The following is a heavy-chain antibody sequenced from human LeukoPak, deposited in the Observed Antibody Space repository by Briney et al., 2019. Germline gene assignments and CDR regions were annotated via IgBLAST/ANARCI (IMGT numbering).Heavy chain of an antibody. Sequence: PGRSLRLSCAASGFTFSSYAMHWVRQAPGKGLEWVAVISYDGSNKYYADSVKGRFTISRDNSKNTLYLQMNSLRAEDTAVYYCARDSGPSKPYYYYYYMDVWGKGTTVTVSS. CDR2: ISYDGSNK. CDR3: ARDSGPSKPYYYYYYMDV. CDR1: GFTFSSYA. J-gene: IGHJ6*03. D-gene: IGHD6-25*01. V-gene: IGHV3-30*04.